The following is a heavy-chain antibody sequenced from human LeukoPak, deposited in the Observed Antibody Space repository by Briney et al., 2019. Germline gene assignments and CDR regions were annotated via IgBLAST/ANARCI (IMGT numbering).Heavy chain of an antibody. CDR1: GGSISSYY. J-gene: IGHJ6*03. CDR2: IYTSGST. V-gene: IGHV4-4*07. CDR3: ARGKPSYGSGTFYRPLEPNYMDV. D-gene: IGHD3-10*01. Sequence: PSETLSLTCTVSGGSISSYYWSWIRQPAGKGLEWIGRIYTSGSTYYNPSLKSRVTISVDTSKNQFSLKLSSVTAADTAVYYCARGKPSYGSGTFYRPLEPNYMDVWGKGTTVTVSS.